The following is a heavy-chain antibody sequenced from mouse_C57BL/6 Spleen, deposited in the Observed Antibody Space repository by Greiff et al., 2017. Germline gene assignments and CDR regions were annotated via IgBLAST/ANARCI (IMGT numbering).Heavy chain of an antibody. CDR3: SICDYGDVGY. J-gene: IGHJ4*01. D-gene: IGHD2-4*01. CDR2: ISYDGSN. Sequence: EVQLQESGPGLVKPSQSLSLTCSVTGYSITSGYYWNWIRQFPRNKLEWMGYISYDGSNNYNPSLKNRIAITRDKSKNQFFLKLNSVTTEDTAKYYFSICDYGDVGYWGQGTSVTFSA. V-gene: IGHV3-6*01. CDR1: GYSITSGYY.